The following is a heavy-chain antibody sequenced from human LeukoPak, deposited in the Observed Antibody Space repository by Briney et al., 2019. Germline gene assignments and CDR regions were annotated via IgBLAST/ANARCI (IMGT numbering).Heavy chain of an antibody. J-gene: IGHJ5*02. V-gene: IGHV3-30*02. D-gene: IGHD4-17*01. Sequence: DSVKGRFTISRDNSKNTLYLQMNSLRAEDTAVYYCAKDGHGEPLGFDPWGQGTLVTVSS. CDR3: AKDGHGEPLGFDP.